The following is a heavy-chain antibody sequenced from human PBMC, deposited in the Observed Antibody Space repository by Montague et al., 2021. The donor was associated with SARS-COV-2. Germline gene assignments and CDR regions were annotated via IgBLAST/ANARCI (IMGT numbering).Heavy chain of an antibody. CDR3: AREGSWRSGLAY. Sequence: SETLSLTCAVSDDSISSPNWWNWVRQPPGKGLEWVGEIYHAGNTKYKPSLKSRVTMSVDKSWNHFSLRLTSVTAADTAVYYCAREGSWRSGLAYWGQGALVTVSS. J-gene: IGHJ4*03. CDR2: IYHAGNT. D-gene: IGHD1-26*01. CDR1: DDSISSPNW. V-gene: IGHV4-4*02.